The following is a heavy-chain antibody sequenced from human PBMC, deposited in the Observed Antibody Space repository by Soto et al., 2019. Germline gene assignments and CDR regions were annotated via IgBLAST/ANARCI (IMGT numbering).Heavy chain of an antibody. CDR2: MYPGDSDT. V-gene: IGHV5-51*01. Sequence: PGESLKISCRGSGYDFNTNWFGWVRQLPGKGLEWVGIMYPGDSDTRYSPSFQGQVTISADKSISTAYLQWSSLKASDTAMYYCARNVEMATDAFDIWGQGTMVTVSS. J-gene: IGHJ3*02. CDR1: GYDFNTNW. D-gene: IGHD5-12*01. CDR3: ARNVEMATDAFDI.